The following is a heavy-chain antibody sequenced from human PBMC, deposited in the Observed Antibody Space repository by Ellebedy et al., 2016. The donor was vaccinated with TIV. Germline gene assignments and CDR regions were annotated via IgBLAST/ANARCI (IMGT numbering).Heavy chain of an antibody. J-gene: IGHJ4*02. CDR2: IGSSGSSI. CDR1: GVSISSHY. CDR3: ARAGDGYIFVLGHLDY. Sequence: PGGSLRLSCTVSGVSISSHYWSWIRQAPGKGLEWVSHIGSSGSSIYYADSVKGRFTISRDNAKNSPYLQMNSLRAEDTAVYYCARAGDGYIFVLGHLDYWGQGTLVTVSS. D-gene: IGHD5-24*01. V-gene: IGHV3-11*04.